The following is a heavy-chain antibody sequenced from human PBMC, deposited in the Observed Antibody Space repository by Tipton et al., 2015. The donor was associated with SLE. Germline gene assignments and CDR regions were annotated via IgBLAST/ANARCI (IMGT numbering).Heavy chain of an antibody. CDR3: AKAGMEWEWFDY. V-gene: IGHV3-30*18. J-gene: IGHJ4*02. Sequence: SLRLSCAASGFTFSSYGMHWVRQAPGKGLEWVAVISYDGSNKYYADSVKGRFTISRDNSKNTLYLQMNSLRAEDTAVYYCAKAGMEWEWFDYWGQGTLVTVSS. D-gene: IGHD3-3*01. CDR1: GFTFSSYG. CDR2: ISYDGSNK.